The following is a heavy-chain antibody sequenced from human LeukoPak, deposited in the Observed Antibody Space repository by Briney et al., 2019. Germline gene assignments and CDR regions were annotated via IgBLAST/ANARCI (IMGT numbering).Heavy chain of an antibody. CDR1: GFTFSSYG. V-gene: IGHV3-NL1*01. J-gene: IGHJ4*02. CDR2: IFGGGET. CDR3: AREFLFGPLDY. D-gene: IGHD2-21*01. Sequence: GGSLRLSCAASGFTFSSYGMHWVRQAPGKGLEWVSVIFGGGETFYGDSVKGRFTISRDNSKNTMYLQMNSLRREDTAVYFCAREFLFGPLDYWGQGTLVTVSP.